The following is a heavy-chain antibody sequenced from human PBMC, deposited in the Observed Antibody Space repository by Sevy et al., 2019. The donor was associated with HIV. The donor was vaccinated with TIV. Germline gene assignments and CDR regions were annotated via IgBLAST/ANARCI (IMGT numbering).Heavy chain of an antibody. CDR1: GFTFSSYD. Sequence: GGSLRLSCAASGFTFSSYDMNWVRQAPGKGLEWVSFITTSGGTIYYADSVKGRFTVSRDSAENSLYLQMNSLIVEDTAVYYCARDKMGGSFDIWGQGTMVTVSS. J-gene: IGHJ3*02. V-gene: IGHV3-48*01. CDR3: ARDKMGGSFDI. D-gene: IGHD3-16*01. CDR2: ITTSGGTI.